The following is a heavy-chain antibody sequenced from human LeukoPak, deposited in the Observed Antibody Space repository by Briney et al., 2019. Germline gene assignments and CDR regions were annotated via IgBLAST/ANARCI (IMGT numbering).Heavy chain of an antibody. CDR1: GFTFSSYG. CDR3: ARGPRFAIRMIVVVTKGHFDY. CDR2: IRYDGSNK. J-gene: IGHJ4*02. Sequence: GGSLRLSCAASGFTFSSYGMHWVRQAPGKGLEWVAFIRYDGSNKYYADSVKGRFTISRDNSKNTVYLQMNSLRAEDTAVYYCARGPRFAIRMIVVVTKGHFDYWGQGTLVTVSS. V-gene: IGHV3-30*02. D-gene: IGHD3-22*01.